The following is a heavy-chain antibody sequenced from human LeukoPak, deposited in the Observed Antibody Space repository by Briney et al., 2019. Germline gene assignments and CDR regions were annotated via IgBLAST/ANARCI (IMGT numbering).Heavy chain of an antibody. CDR3: AHSYDFDSSGFHRPTAV. CDR1: GFVVSANY. Sequence: GGSVTLSCSASGFVVSANYMMWVRQAPGKGRLGVSDFYSGGHTYHPDGTTYYADTVKDRFTITGDKSANTVYLQMHSLRLDDTAVYYCAHSYDFDSSGFHRPTAVWGQGTLVTVSS. D-gene: IGHD3-22*01. V-gene: IGHV3-53*05. J-gene: IGHJ4*02. CDR2: FYSGGHTYHPDGTT.